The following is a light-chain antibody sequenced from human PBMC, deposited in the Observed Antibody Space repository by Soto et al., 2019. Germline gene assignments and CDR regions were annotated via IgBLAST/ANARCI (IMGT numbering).Light chain of an antibody. J-gene: IGLJ1*01. CDR1: SSDVGSYNL. CDR2: EGS. V-gene: IGLV2-23*03. CDR3: CLYAGSSTFV. Sequence: QSVLTQPASVSGSPGQSITISCTGTSSDVGSYNLASWYQQHPGKAPKLMIYEGSKRPSGASNRFSGSKSGNADSLTISRLQGEDGGDYYCCLYAGSSTFVFGTGTKGTVL.